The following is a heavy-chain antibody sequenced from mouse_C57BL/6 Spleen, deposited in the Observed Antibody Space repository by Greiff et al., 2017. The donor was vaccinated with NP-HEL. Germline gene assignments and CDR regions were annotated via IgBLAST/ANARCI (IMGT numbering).Heavy chain of an antibody. CDR3: ARGLYYSNYVGFAY. Sequence: VQLVESGPELVKPGASVKLSCKASGYTFTSYDINWVKQRPGQGLEWIGWIYPRDGSTKYNEKFKGKATLTVDTSSSTAYMELHSLTSEDSAVYFCARGLYYSNYVGFAYWGQGTLVTVSA. CDR2: IYPRDGST. V-gene: IGHV1-85*01. D-gene: IGHD2-5*01. CDR1: GYTFTSYD. J-gene: IGHJ3*01.